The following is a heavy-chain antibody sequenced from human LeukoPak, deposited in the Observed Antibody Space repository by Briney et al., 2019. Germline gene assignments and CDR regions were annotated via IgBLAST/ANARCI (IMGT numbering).Heavy chain of an antibody. J-gene: IGHJ3*02. CDR2: INSDGSST. CDR1: GFTFSSYW. D-gene: IGHD2-15*01. Sequence: GGSLRLSCAASGFTFSSYWMHWVRQAPGKGLVWVSRINSDGSSTSYADSVKGRFTISGDNAKNTLYLQMNSLRAEDTAVYYCARILYGGAFDIWGQGTMVTVSS. CDR3: ARILYGGAFDI. V-gene: IGHV3-74*01.